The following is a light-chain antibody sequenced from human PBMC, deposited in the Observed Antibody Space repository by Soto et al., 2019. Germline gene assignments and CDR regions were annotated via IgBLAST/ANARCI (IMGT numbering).Light chain of an antibody. J-gene: IGKJ1*01. CDR2: DAS. Sequence: DIQMTQSPSSVSASVVDRVTITFRASQGISSWLAWYQQKPGKAPKLLIYDASSLQSGVPSRFSGSGSGTEFTLTISSLQPDDFATYYCQQYNSYSPTFGQGTKVDIK. V-gene: IGKV1-5*01. CDR1: QGISSW. CDR3: QQYNSYSPT.